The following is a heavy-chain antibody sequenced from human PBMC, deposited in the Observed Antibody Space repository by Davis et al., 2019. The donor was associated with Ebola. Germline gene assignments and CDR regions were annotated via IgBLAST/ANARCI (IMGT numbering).Heavy chain of an antibody. J-gene: IGHJ5*02. CDR3: ARVGYSYGTNWFDP. V-gene: IGHV4-4*07. D-gene: IGHD5-18*01. CDR2: IYTSGST. Sequence: PSETLSLTCTVSGGSISSYYWSWIRQPAGKGLEWIGRIYTSGSTNYNPSLKSRVTMSVDTSKNQFSLKLSSVTAADTAVYYCARVGYSYGTNWFDPWGQGTLVTVSS. CDR1: GGSISSYY.